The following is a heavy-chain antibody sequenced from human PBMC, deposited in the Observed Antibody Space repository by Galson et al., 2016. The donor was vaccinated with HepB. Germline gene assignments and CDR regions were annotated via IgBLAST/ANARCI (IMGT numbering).Heavy chain of an antibody. CDR2: ISYDGSNN. V-gene: IGHV3-30*18. Sequence: SLRLSCAASGFTFSRYGMHWVRQAPGMGLEWVAFISYDGSNNKYADSVKGRFTISRDNSKTTLYLQMNSLRAEDTAVYYCAKDGRIYCSSASCHDHFHYWGQGTLVTVSS. CDR3: AKDGRIYCSSASCHDHFHY. J-gene: IGHJ4*02. CDR1: GFTFSRYG. D-gene: IGHD2-2*01.